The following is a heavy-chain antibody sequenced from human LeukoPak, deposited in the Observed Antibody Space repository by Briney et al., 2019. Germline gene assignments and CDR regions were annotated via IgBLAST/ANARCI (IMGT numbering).Heavy chain of an antibody. CDR3: ATSSWYRLAY. V-gene: IGHV3-72*01. J-gene: IGHJ4*02. D-gene: IGHD6-13*01. Sequence: GGPLRLSCAASGFTFSDSFMSWVRQAPGKGLEWVGRSRNKADSYTAEYAASVKGRFTISRDESKNSLYLQTSSLETEDAAVYYCATSSWYRLAYWGQGSLVTVSS. CDR1: GFTFSDSF. CDR2: SRNKADSYTA.